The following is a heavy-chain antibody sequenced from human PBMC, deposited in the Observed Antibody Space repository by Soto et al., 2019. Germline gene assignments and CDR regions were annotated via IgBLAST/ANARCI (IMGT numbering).Heavy chain of an antibody. CDR2: FDPEDGET. D-gene: IGHD4-17*01. Sequence: ASVKVSCKVSGYTLTELSMHWVRQAPGKGLEWMGGFDPEDGETIYAQKFQGRVTMTEDTSTDTAYMELSSLRSEYTAVYYCATDLSYGDYRFDYWGQGTLVTVSS. V-gene: IGHV1-24*01. CDR1: GYTLTELS. J-gene: IGHJ4*02. CDR3: ATDLSYGDYRFDY.